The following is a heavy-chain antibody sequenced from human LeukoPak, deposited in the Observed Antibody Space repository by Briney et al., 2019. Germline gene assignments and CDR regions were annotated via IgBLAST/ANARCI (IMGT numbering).Heavy chain of an antibody. D-gene: IGHD3-10*01. CDR2: ISSSSSTI. CDR1: GFTFSSYS. J-gene: IGHJ6*02. CDR3: ARXMXLWXGELFPSHGMDV. Sequence: PGGSPRLSCAASGFTFSSYSMNWVRQAPGKGLEWVSYISSSSSTIYYADSVKGRFTISRDNAKNSLYLQMNSLRAEDTAVYYCARXMXLWXGELFPSHGMDVWGQGTTVTVSS. V-gene: IGHV3-48*01.